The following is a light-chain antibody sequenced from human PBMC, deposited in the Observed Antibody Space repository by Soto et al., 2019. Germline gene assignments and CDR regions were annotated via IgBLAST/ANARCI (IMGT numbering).Light chain of an antibody. J-gene: IGLJ2*01. Sequence: QSALTQPASVSGSPGQSITISCTGTSSDVGGYSYVSWYQQHPGKTPKLMIYEVSNRPSGVSHRFSGSKSGNTASLTISGLQTEDEADYYCSSFSSITREVFGGGPKLTVL. CDR1: SSDVGGYSY. CDR3: SSFSSITREV. V-gene: IGLV2-14*01. CDR2: EVS.